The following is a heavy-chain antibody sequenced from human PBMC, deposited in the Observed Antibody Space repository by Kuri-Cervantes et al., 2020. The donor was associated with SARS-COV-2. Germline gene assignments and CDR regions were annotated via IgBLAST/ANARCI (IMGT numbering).Heavy chain of an antibody. D-gene: IGHD6-13*01. Sequence: EGSLRLSCKGSGYSFTSYWMHWVRQAPGKGLVWVSRINSDGSSTSYADSVKGRFTISRDNAKNTLYLQMNSLRAEDTAVYYCARDQGHRIAAAGTIPFDYWGQGTLVTVSS. J-gene: IGHJ4*02. CDR3: ARDQGHRIAAAGTIPFDY. CDR2: INSDGSST. CDR1: GYSFTSYW. V-gene: IGHV3-74*01.